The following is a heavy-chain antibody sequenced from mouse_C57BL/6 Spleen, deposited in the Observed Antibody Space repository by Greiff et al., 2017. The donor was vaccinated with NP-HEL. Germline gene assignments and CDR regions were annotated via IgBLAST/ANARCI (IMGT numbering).Heavy chain of an antibody. J-gene: IGHJ1*03. D-gene: IGHD5-1*01. CDR1: GYTFTSYD. CDR3: ARRGGTYEGYFDV. Sequence: VHLVESGPELVKPGASVKLSCKASGYTFTSYDINWVKQRPGQGLEWIGWIYPRDGSTKYNEKFKGKATLTVDTSSSTAYMELHSLTSEDSAVYFCARRGGTYEGYFDVWGTGTTVTVSS. CDR2: IYPRDGST. V-gene: IGHV1-85*01.